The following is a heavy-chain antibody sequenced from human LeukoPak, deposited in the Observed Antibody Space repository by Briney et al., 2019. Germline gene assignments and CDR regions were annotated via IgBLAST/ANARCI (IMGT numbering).Heavy chain of an antibody. J-gene: IGHJ5*02. V-gene: IGHV1-69*05. D-gene: IGHD2-21*02. Sequence: GASVKVSCKASGGTFISYAISWVRQAPGQGLEWMGGIIPIFGTANYAQKFQGRVTITTDESTSTAYMELSSLRSEDTAVYYCARVSGVTDNWFDPWGQGTLVAVSS. CDR1: GGTFISYA. CDR2: IIPIFGTA. CDR3: ARVSGVTDNWFDP.